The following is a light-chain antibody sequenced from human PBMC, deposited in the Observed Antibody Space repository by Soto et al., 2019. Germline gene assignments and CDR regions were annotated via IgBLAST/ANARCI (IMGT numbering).Light chain of an antibody. Sequence: DIPMNPAPSTLSGSVGDRVTITCRASQTISSWLDSYQQKPGNAPKLLIYKESPLKSGVPSRCRGSGSGTEFTLTLSSLKPAYFATYYCQRYNSYSEALGQGTKVEIK. V-gene: IGKV1-5*03. CDR2: KES. J-gene: IGKJ1*01. CDR3: QRYNSYSEA. CDR1: QTISSW.